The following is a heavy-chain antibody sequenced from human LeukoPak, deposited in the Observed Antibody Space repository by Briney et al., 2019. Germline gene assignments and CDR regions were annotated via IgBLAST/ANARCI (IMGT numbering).Heavy chain of an antibody. CDR1: GFTSSSYW. J-gene: IGHJ5*02. CDR2: IKQDGSGK. Sequence: GGSLRLSCAASGFTSSSYWMSWVRQAPGKGLEWVAKIKQDGSGKCFVDSVKGRFTVSRDNAKKLLFLQMNSLRVEDTAVYHCARQAAYYYGSGSYYRWFDPWGQGTLVTVSS. D-gene: IGHD3-10*01. V-gene: IGHV3-7*01. CDR3: ARQAAYYYGSGSYYRWFDP.